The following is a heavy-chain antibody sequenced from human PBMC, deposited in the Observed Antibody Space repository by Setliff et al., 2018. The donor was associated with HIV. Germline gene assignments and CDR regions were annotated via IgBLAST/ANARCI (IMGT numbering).Heavy chain of an antibody. V-gene: IGHV5-51*01. CDR2: IYPGDSDT. CDR3: ARQTVHTTHSLDFGSPNRDYYHGMDV. CDR1: AYSFTTFW. J-gene: IGHJ6*02. D-gene: IGHD1-1*01. Sequence: GESLKISCKGSAYSFTTFWIAWVRQMPGKGLEWMGIIYPGDSDTTYSPSFQGQVTISVDKSISTAYLQWSSLKASDSAMYYCARQTVHTTHSLDFGSPNRDYYHGMDVWGQGTTVTVSS.